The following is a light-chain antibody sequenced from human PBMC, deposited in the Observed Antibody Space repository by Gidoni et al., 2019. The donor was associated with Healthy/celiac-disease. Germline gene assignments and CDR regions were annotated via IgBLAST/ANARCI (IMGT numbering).Light chain of an antibody. CDR1: QSISSY. CDR2: AAS. J-gene: IGKJ4*01. CDR3: QQSYSTLLT. Sequence: DIQMTQSPSSLSASVGDRVNITCRASQSISSYLNWYQQKPGKAPKLLIYAASSLQSGVPSRFSGSGSGTDFTLTISSRQPEDFATYYCQQSYSTLLTFGGGTKVEIK. V-gene: IGKV1-39*01.